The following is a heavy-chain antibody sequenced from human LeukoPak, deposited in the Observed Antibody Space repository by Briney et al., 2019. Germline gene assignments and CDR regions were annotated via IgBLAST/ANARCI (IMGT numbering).Heavy chain of an antibody. J-gene: IGHJ4*02. V-gene: IGHV1-2*02. CDR2: INPNSGGT. Sequence: ASVKVSCKASGYTFTGYYMHWVRQAPGQGLEWMGWINPNSGGTNYAQKFQGRVTMTRGTSISTAYMELSRLRSDDTAVYYCARGGLRPLYGSGIVQSKYYFDYWGQGTLVTVSS. CDR3: ARGGLRPLYGSGIVQSKYYFDY. D-gene: IGHD3-10*01. CDR1: GYTFTGYY.